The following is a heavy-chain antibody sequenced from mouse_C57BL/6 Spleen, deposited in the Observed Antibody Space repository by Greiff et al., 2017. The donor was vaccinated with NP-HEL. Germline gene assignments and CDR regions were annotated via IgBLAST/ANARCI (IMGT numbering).Heavy chain of an antibody. CDR3: ARQGITTVVAGMDY. CDR1: GFTFSDYY. Sequence: EVQRVESGGGLVQPGGSLKLSCAASGFTFSDYYMYWVRQTPEKRLEWVAYISNGGGSTYYPDTVKGRFTISRDNAKNTLYLQMSRLKSEDTAMYYCARQGITTVVAGMDYWGQGTSVTVSS. J-gene: IGHJ4*01. V-gene: IGHV5-12*01. CDR2: ISNGGGST. D-gene: IGHD1-1*01.